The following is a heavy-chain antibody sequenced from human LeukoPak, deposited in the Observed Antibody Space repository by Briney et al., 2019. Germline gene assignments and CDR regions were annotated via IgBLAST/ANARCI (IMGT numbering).Heavy chain of an antibody. Sequence: SETLSLTCTVSGGSISSYYWRWIRQAPGKGLEWIGYISYSGNTNYNPSLMSRATISVDTSKNQFSLQLTSVAAADTAVYYCARDKSLRGNWYGNDYWGQGILVTVSS. CDR1: GGSISSYY. V-gene: IGHV4-59*01. J-gene: IGHJ4*02. CDR2: ISYSGNT. D-gene: IGHD1-1*01. CDR3: ARDKSLRGNWYGNDY.